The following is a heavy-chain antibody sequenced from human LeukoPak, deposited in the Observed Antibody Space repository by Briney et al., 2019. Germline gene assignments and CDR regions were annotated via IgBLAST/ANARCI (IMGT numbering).Heavy chain of an antibody. V-gene: IGHV3-48*02. CDR1: GFTFSNYV. D-gene: IGHD3-9*01. J-gene: IGHJ4*02. CDR3: ARDNDWAFHY. Sequence: GGSLRLSCAASGFTFSNYVMSWVRQAPGKGLEWVSYINHNSEMIFYPDFVKGRFTISRDNAKNSLYLQMNSLRDEDTAVYYCARDNDWAFHYWGQGTLVTVSS. CDR2: INHNSEMI.